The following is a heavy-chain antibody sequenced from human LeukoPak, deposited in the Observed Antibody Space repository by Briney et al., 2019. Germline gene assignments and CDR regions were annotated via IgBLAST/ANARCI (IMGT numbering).Heavy chain of an antibody. J-gene: IGHJ4*02. V-gene: IGHV3-53*05. CDR1: GFTVSSNY. Sequence: GGSLRLSCAASGFTVSSNYMSWVRQAPGKGLEWVSIIYSGGTTYYADSVKGRFTISRDNSKNTLYLQMNSLRAEDTAVYYCAKGSKQWLVPVYNDYWGQGTLVTVSS. CDR2: IYSGGTT. D-gene: IGHD6-19*01. CDR3: AKGSKQWLVPVYNDY.